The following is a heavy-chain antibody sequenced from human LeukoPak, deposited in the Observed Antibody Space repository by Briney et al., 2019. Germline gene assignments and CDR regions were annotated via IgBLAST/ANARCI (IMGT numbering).Heavy chain of an antibody. V-gene: IGHV3-21*01. CDR1: GFTFSSYS. CDR3: AKKQPLGGSYAFDI. J-gene: IGHJ3*02. D-gene: IGHD1/OR15-1a*01. CDR2: ISSSSSYI. Sequence: GGSLRLSCAASGFTFSSYSMNWVRQAPGKGLEWVSSISSSSSYIYYADSVKGRFTISRDNAKNSLYLQMNSLRAEDTAVHYCAKKQPLGGSYAFDIWGQGTMVTVSS.